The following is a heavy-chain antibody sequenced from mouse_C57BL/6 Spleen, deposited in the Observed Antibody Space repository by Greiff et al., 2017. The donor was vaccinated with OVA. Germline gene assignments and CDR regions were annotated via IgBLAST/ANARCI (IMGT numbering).Heavy chain of an antibody. Sequence: EVQLVESGPGLVKPSQSLSLTCSVTGYSITSGYYWNWIRQFPGNKLEWMGYISYDGSNNYNPSLKNRISITRDTSKNQFFLKLNSVTTEDTATYYCARDAGRGYAMDYWGQGTSVTVSS. CDR1: GYSITSGYY. J-gene: IGHJ4*01. CDR2: ISYDGSN. V-gene: IGHV3-6*01. D-gene: IGHD3-3*01. CDR3: ARDAGRGYAMDY.